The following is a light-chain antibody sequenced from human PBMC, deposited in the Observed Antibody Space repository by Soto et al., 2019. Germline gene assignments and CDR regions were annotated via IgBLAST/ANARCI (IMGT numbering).Light chain of an antibody. CDR1: QGIARA. J-gene: IGKJ4*01. Sequence: AIHLTQSPSSLSATVGDSVTITCRASQGIARALAWYQQKPGKAPKLLIYDASSLESGVPSRFSGSGCVTDFTLTITSLQPEDFATYYCQQFSNYPLTFGGGTKVEIK. CDR2: DAS. V-gene: IGKV1D-13*01. CDR3: QQFSNYPLT.